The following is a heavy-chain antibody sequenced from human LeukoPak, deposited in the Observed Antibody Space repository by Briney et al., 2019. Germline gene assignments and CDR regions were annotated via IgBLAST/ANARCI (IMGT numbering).Heavy chain of an antibody. CDR2: INPNSGGT. CDR1: GYTFTGYY. Sequence: ASVKVSCKASGYTFTGYYMHWVRQAPGQGLEWMGWINPNSGGTNYEQKFQGRVTMTRDTSISTAYMELSRLRSDDTAVYYCARDEQQLEFDYWGQGTLVTVSS. V-gene: IGHV1-2*02. J-gene: IGHJ4*02. CDR3: ARDEQQLEFDY. D-gene: IGHD6-13*01.